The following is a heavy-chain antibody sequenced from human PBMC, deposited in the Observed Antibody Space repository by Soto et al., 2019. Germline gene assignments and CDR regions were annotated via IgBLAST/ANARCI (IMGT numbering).Heavy chain of an antibody. V-gene: IGHV4-39*01. D-gene: IGHD3-3*01. CDR3: ARTYQSGFY. CDR1: GGSISSSSYY. Sequence: SETLSLTCTVSGGSISSSSYYWGWIRQPPGKGLEWIGSIYYSGSTYYNPSLKSRVTISVDTSKNQFSLKLSSVTAADTAVYYCARTYQSGFYWGQGTLVTVSS. J-gene: IGHJ4*02. CDR2: IYYSGST.